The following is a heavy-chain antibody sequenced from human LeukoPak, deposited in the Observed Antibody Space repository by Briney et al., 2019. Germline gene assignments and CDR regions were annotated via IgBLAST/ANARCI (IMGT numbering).Heavy chain of an antibody. J-gene: IGHJ3*02. CDR1: GYTFTSYG. CDR2: ISAYNDNT. D-gene: IGHD3-9*01. Sequence: ASVKVSCKASGYTFTSYGISWVRQAPGQGLEWMGWISAYNDNTNYAQKFQGRVTMTRNTSISTAYMELSSLRSEDTAVYYCATARTISYAFDIWGQGTMVTVSS. CDR3: ATARTISYAFDI. V-gene: IGHV1-18*01.